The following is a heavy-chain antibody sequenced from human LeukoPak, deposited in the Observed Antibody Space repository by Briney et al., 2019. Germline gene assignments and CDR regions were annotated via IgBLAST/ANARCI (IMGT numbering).Heavy chain of an antibody. CDR1: GFTFSSYG. V-gene: IGHV3-30*18. D-gene: IGHD3-9*01. CDR2: ISYDGSNK. Sequence: PGGSLRLSCAASGFTFSSYGMHWVRQAPGKGLEWVAVISYDGSNKYYADSVKGRFTISRDNSKNTLYLQMNSLRAEDTAVYYCEKDRYFHWLLPPPTADYWGQGTLVTVYS. J-gene: IGHJ4*02. CDR3: EKDRYFHWLLPPPTADY.